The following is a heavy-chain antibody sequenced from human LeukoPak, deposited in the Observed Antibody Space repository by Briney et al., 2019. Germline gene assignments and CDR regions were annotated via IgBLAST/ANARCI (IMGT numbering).Heavy chain of an antibody. J-gene: IGHJ3*02. D-gene: IGHD3-10*01. V-gene: IGHV3-9*02. Sequence: GGSLRLSCVVSGFNSEDHAMHWVRQAPGKGLEWVSGIYWSSSGTGYADSVKGRFTVSRDNSKNTLYLQMNSLRAEDTAVYYCARVLGYYGSGSGAFDIWGQGTMVTVSS. CDR1: GFNSEDHA. CDR2: IYWSSSGT. CDR3: ARVLGYYGSGSGAFDI.